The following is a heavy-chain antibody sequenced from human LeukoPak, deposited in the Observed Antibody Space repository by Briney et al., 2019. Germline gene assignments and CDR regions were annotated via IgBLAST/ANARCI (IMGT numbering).Heavy chain of an antibody. Sequence: GESLKISCKGSGYSFSSFYLHWVRQVPGKDLEWMGWINPTSGGTFYLQKFQGRLAVSRDTSLGTVYMELSSLRYDDTAVYFCARSRTFSGYAAFGPWGQGTLVTVSS. CDR1: GYSFSSFY. CDR3: ARSRTFSGYAAFGP. D-gene: IGHD5-12*01. CDR2: INPTSGGT. V-gene: IGHV1-2*02. J-gene: IGHJ5*02.